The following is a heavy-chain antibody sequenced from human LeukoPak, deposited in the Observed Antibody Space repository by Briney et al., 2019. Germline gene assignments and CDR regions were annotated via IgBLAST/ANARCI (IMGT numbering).Heavy chain of an antibody. J-gene: IGHJ3*02. CDR2: ISYSGST. D-gene: IGHD3-3*01. Sequence: SSETLSLTCTVSGGSISSHLWNWIRQTPGKGLEWLGRISYSGSTIYNPSLKSRVTISVDTSKNQFSLKLTSVTAADTAVYYCARRGNDFWSGDKAFDIWGQGTTVTVSS. CDR1: GGSISSHL. V-gene: IGHV4-59*11. CDR3: ARRGNDFWSGDKAFDI.